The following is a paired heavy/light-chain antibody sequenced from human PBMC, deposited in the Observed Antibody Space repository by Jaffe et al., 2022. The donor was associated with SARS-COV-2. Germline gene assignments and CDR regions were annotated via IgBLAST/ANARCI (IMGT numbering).Light chain of an antibody. V-gene: IGLV2-23*01. CDR3: CSYAGSSTLYV. CDR2: EGN. J-gene: IGLJ1*01. CDR1: SSDVGSYNL. Sequence: QSALTQPASVSGSPGQSITISCTGTSSDVGSYNLVSWYQQHPGKAPKLMIYEGNKRPSGLSNRFSGSKSGNTASLTISGLQAEDEADYYCCSYAGSSTLYVFGTGTKVTVL.
Heavy chain of an antibody. CDR1: GFTFSSYW. J-gene: IGHJ6*02. Sequence: EVQLVESGGGLVQPGGSLRLSCAASGFTFSSYWMHWVRQAPGKGLVWVSLINSDGSSTSYADSVKGRFTISRDNAQNTLYLQMNSLRAEDTAVYYCARDVRSKWAIFGVSHGLGMDVWGQGTTVTVSS. D-gene: IGHD3-3*01. V-gene: IGHV3-74*01. CDR3: ARDVRSKWAIFGVSHGLGMDV. CDR2: INSDGSST.